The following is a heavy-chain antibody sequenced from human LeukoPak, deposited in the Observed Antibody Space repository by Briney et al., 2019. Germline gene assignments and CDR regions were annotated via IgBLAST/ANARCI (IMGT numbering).Heavy chain of an antibody. CDR1: GASVTDYY. V-gene: IGHV4-59*02. Sequence: SETLSLTCAVSGASVTDYYWSWIRQSPGKGLEWISYIHHSGNSDYNPSLRSRVTTSLDTSKNQFSLNLISVTAADTAVYYCTRGHWGLQSWSQGTLVTVSS. CDR3: TRGHWGLQS. J-gene: IGHJ1*01. CDR2: IHHSGNS. D-gene: IGHD7-27*01.